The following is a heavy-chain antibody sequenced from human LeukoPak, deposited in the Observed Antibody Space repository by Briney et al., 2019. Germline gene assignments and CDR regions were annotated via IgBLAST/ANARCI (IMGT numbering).Heavy chain of an antibody. D-gene: IGHD2-2*01. CDR2: ISPYNGIT. Sequence: ASVKVSCKASGYIFSNYGISWVRQAPGQGLEWMGWISPYNGITNNAQKSQGRVTMTTDTSTSTSYMELRSLRSDDTAVYFCARDWSYQLSRDYYYMDVWGKGTTVTVSS. CDR1: GYIFSNYG. J-gene: IGHJ6*03. V-gene: IGHV1-18*01. CDR3: ARDWSYQLSRDYYYMDV.